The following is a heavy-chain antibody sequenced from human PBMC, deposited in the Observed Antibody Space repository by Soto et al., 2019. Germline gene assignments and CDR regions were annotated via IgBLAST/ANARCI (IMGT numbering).Heavy chain of an antibody. Sequence: ASVKVSCKASGYTFTSYAMHWVRQAPGQRLEWMGWINAGNGNTKYYADSVKGRFTISRDNSKNTLYLQMNSLRIEDTAVYYCARKREGVFDYWGQGTLATAPQ. D-gene: IGHD2-8*01. CDR1: GYTFTSYA. CDR2: INAGNGNT. J-gene: IGHJ4*02. CDR3: ARKREGVFDY. V-gene: IGHV1-3*01.